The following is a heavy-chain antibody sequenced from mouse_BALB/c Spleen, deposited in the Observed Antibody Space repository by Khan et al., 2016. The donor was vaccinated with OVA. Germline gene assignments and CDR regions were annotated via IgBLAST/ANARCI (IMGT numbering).Heavy chain of an antibody. CDR2: INPHVGET. V-gene: IGHV1-20*02. CDR1: GYSFTGYF. CDR3: ARIYGSDFDY. D-gene: IGHD1-1*01. Sequence: VHVKQSGPELVKPGASVKISCKASGYSFTGYFMNWVMQSHGKSLEWIGRINPHVGETFYNPKFQGKATLTVDGTSRTAPMGLRSLASEDSAVYYCARIYGSDFDYWGQGPTLTVSS. J-gene: IGHJ2*01.